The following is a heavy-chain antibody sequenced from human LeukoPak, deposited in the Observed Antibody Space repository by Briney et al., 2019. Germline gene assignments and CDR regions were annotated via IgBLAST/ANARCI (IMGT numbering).Heavy chain of an antibody. V-gene: IGHV4-39*01. Sequence: SETLSLTCTVSGGSISSSSHYWGWIRQPPGKGLEWIGSIYYSGSTYYNPSLKSRVTISVDTSKNQFSLKLSSVTAADTAVYYCARRATVTASFDYWGQGTLVTVSS. CDR2: IYYSGST. J-gene: IGHJ4*01. D-gene: IGHD4-17*01. CDR3: ARRATVTASFDY. CDR1: GGSISSSSHY.